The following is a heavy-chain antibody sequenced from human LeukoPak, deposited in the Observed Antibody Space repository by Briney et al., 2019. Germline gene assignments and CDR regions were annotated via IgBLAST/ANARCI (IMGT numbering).Heavy chain of an antibody. CDR2: ISSSISYI. D-gene: IGHD3-10*01. Sequence: GGSLRPSCAASGFTFSSDSMNWVRQAPGKGLEWVSSISSSISYIYYADSVTGRLTISRDKVTHSLYLQMNSLRAEDTAVYYCARANYVSGSCYDYWGQGTLVTVSS. CDR1: GFTFSSDS. J-gene: IGHJ4*02. V-gene: IGHV3-21*01. CDR3: ARANYVSGSCYDY.